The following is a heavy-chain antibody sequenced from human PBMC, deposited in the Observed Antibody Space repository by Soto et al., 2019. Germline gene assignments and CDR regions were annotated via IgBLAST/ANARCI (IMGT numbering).Heavy chain of an antibody. D-gene: IGHD6-19*01. Sequence: GGSLRLSCAASGFAFSDYYMSWIRQAPGKGLEWVSYISSSSRDTNYADSVKGRFTISRDNAKNSLFLQMNSLRAEDTAVYYCARLGLSYYYYGMDVWGQGTTVTVSS. V-gene: IGHV3-11*03. CDR1: GFAFSDYY. CDR3: ARLGLSYYYYGMDV. CDR2: ISSSSRDT. J-gene: IGHJ6*02.